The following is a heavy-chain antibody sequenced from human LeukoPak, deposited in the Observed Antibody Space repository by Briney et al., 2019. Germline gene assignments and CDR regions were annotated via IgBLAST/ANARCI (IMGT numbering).Heavy chain of an antibody. CDR3: ARERGGQAVSYFPS. CDR2: MRPSSGKT. D-gene: IGHD3-10*01. CDR1: VYNLLNYL. Sequence: ASVKVSCQTSVYNLLNYLLSWVRQPPGQGLEWMGWMRPSSGKTGYAQKCQGRVTMTRNISIGKAYMELSSLRVEDTAGYYWARERGGQAVSYFPSWGQGTLVTVP. V-gene: IGHV1-8*01. J-gene: IGHJ4*02.